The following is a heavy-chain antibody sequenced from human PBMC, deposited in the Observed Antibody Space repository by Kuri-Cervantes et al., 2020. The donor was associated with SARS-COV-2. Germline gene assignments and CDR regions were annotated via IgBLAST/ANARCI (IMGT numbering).Heavy chain of an antibody. CDR2: IIPIFGTA. CDR3: ARDLGYVQLERRPYYYGMDV. V-gene: IGHV1-69*13. J-gene: IGHJ6*02. D-gene: IGHD1-1*01. Sequence: SVKVSCKASGGTFSSYAISWVRQAPGQGLEWMGGIIPIFGTANYAQKFQGRVTITADESTSTAYMELSRLRSEDTAVYYCARDLGYVQLERRPYYYGMDVWGQGTTVTVSS. CDR1: GGTFSSYA.